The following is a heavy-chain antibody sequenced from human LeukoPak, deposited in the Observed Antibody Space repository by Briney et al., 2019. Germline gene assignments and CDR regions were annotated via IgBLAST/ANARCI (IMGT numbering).Heavy chain of an antibody. CDR1: GFNFSSYA. D-gene: IGHD6-6*01. CDR3: ARGGAARQLSTIYPYYYYGMDV. V-gene: IGHV3-30-3*01. Sequence: GRSLRLSCAASGFNFSSYAMHWVRQAPGKGLEWVAVISYDGSNKYYADSVKGRFTISRDNSKNTLYLQMNSLRAEDTAVYYCARGGAARQLSTIYPYYYYGMDVWGQGTTVTVSS. J-gene: IGHJ6*02. CDR2: ISYDGSNK.